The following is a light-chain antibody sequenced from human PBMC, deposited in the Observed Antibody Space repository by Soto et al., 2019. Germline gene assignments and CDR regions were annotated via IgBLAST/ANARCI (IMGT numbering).Light chain of an antibody. CDR3: QQRSNWPLT. V-gene: IGKV3-11*01. J-gene: IGKJ4*01. CDR1: QSVGNL. CDR2: DAS. Sequence: EIVLTQSPATLSLSPGERATLSCRASQSVGNLLAWYQEKPGRAPRLLIYDASDRATGIPARFSGSGSGTFFTLTISSLEPEDFAVYYCQQRSNWPLTFGGGTKVEIK.